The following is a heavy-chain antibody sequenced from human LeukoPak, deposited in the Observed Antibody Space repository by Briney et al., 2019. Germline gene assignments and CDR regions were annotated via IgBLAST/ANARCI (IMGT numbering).Heavy chain of an antibody. J-gene: IGHJ3*02. CDR3: ARDGGQYYHDSSGYYYDDAFDI. CDR1: GYTFTSYG. D-gene: IGHD3-22*01. V-gene: IGHV1-18*01. CDR2: ISAYNGNT. Sequence: ASVKVSCKASGYTFTSYGISWVRQAPGQGLEWMGWISAYNGNTNYAQKLQGRVTMTTDTSTSTAYMELRSLRYDDTAVYYCARDGGQYYHDSSGYYYDDAFDIWGQGTMVTVSS.